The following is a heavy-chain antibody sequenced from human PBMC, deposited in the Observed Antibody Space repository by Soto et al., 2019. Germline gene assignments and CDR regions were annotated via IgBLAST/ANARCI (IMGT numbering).Heavy chain of an antibody. CDR2: ISGSGGST. Sequence: GGSLRLSCAASGFTFSSYAMSWVRQAPGKGLEWVSAISGSGGSTYYADSVKGRFTISRDNSKNTLYLQMNSLRAEDTAVYYCAKDPGGWLTTVTTLNFDYWGQGTLVTVSS. D-gene: IGHD4-17*01. CDR3: AKDPGGWLTTVTTLNFDY. CDR1: GFTFSSYA. V-gene: IGHV3-23*01. J-gene: IGHJ4*02.